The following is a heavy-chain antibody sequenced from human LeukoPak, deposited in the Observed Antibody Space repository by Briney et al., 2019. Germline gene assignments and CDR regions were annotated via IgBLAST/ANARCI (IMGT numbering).Heavy chain of an antibody. CDR2: IYYSGST. V-gene: IGHV4-39*07. CDR1: GGSISSSSYY. CDR3: ARAEAGNDY. J-gene: IGHJ4*02. Sequence: SETLSLTCTVSGGSISSSSYYWGWIRQPPGKGLEWIGSIYYSGSTYYNPSLKSRVTISVDTSKNQFSLKLSSVTAADTAVYYCARAEAGNDYWGQGTLVTVSS.